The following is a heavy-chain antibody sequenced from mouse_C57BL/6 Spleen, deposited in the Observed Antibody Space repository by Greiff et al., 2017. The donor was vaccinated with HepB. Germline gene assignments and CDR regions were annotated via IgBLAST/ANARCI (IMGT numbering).Heavy chain of an antibody. CDR1: GYTFTSYG. Sequence: QVQLKESGAELARPGASVKLSCKASGYTFTSYGISWVKQRAGQGLEWIGEIYPRSGNTYYNEKFKGKATLTADKSSSTAYMELRSLTSEDSAVYFCARYYSNYWYFEVWGTGTTVTVSS. CDR3: ARYYSNYWYFEV. CDR2: IYPRSGNT. V-gene: IGHV1-81*01. J-gene: IGHJ1*03. D-gene: IGHD2-5*01.